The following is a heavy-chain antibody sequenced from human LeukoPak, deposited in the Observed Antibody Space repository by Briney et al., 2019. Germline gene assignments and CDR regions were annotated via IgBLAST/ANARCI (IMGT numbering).Heavy chain of an antibody. D-gene: IGHD6-6*01. CDR1: GGSISSYY. CDR2: IYYSGST. Sequence: PSETLSLTCTVSGGSISSYYWSWIRQPPGKGLEWIGYIYYSGSTNYNPSLKSRVTISVDTSKNQFSLKLSSVTAADTAVYYCARQEGSSSSFDYWGQGTLVTVSS. CDR3: ARQEGSSSSFDY. J-gene: IGHJ4*02. V-gene: IGHV4-59*08.